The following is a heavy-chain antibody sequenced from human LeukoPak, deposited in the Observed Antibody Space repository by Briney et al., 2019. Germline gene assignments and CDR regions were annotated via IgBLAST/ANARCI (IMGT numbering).Heavy chain of an antibody. CDR1: AYSFTSYW. V-gene: IGHV5-51*01. CDR2: IYPGDSDT. D-gene: IGHD5-18*01. CDR3: ARPRDTAMVLFDY. J-gene: IGHJ4*02. Sequence: GESLKISFKGSAYSFTSYWIGWVRQMPGKCLEWTGIIYPGDSDTRYSPSFQGQVTISADKSISTAYLQWSSLRASDTAMYYCARPRDTAMVLFDYWGQGTLVTVSS.